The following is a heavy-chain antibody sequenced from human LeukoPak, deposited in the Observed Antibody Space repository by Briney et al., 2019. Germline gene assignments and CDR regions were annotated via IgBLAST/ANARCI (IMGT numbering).Heavy chain of an antibody. D-gene: IGHD6-13*01. Sequence: GGSLRLSCAASGFTFDDYAMHWARQAPGKGLEWVSGISWNSGSIGYADSVKGRFTISRDNAKNSLYLQMNSLRAEDTALYYCAKGPRYSSSWYDNWFDPWGQGTLVTVSS. CDR1: GFTFDDYA. CDR3: AKGPRYSSSWYDNWFDP. V-gene: IGHV3-9*01. J-gene: IGHJ5*02. CDR2: ISWNSGSI.